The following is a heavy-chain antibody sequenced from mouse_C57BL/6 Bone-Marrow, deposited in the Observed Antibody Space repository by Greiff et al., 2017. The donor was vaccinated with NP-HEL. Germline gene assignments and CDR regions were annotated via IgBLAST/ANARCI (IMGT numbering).Heavy chain of an antibody. CDR2: INPSSGYT. Sequence: VQLKESGAELARPGASVKMSCKASGYTFTSYTMHWVKQRPGQGLEWIGYINPSSGYTKYNQKFKDKATLTADKSSSTAYMQLSSLTSEDSAVYYCARRLRQYFDVWGTGTTVTVSS. D-gene: IGHD1-2*01. CDR3: ARRLRQYFDV. V-gene: IGHV1-4*01. CDR1: GYTFTSYT. J-gene: IGHJ1*03.